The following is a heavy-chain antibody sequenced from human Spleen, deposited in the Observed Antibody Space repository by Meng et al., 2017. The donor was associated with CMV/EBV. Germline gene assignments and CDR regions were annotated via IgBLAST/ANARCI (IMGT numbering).Heavy chain of an antibody. Sequence: YTLYPYGISWVRQAPGQGLEWMGWISGYNGNTNYAQSLQGRVPMTTDTSTSTAYMELRSLRSGDTAVYYCARDQSARVDYYYHGMDVWGHGTTVTSP. V-gene: IGHV1-18*01. CDR2: ISGYNGNT. D-gene: IGHD5-12*01. CDR1: YTLYPYG. CDR3: ARDQSARVDYYYHGMDV. J-gene: IGHJ6*02.